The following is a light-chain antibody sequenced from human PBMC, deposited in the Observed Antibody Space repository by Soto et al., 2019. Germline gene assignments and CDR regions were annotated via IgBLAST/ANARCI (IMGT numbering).Light chain of an antibody. CDR2: GAS. Sequence: EVGLTQSPDTLSLSPGERATLSCRASQSVDNSNLAWYQQKLGRAPRLLISGASTRATGIPDRFSGSGSETDFTLTIARLEPEDFAVYYCQQYGSSPRPFGQGTRLAIK. J-gene: IGKJ5*01. V-gene: IGKV3-20*01. CDR1: QSVDNSN. CDR3: QQYGSSPRP.